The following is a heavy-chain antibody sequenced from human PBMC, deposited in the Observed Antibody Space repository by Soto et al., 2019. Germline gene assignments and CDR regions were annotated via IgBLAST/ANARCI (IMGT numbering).Heavy chain of an antibody. V-gene: IGHV1-18*01. Sequence: QVQLVQSGAEVKKPGASVKVSCKASGYTFTSYGISWVRQAPGQGLEWMGWISAYNGNTNYAQKLQGRVTMTTNTSTSTAYMELRSLRSDDTGVYYCARDGEDIVVVVAAQTDYYYYDYLDVWGKGTTVTVSS. CDR2: ISAYNGNT. CDR1: GYTFTSYG. J-gene: IGHJ6*03. D-gene: IGHD2-15*01. CDR3: ARDGEDIVVVVAAQTDYYYYDYLDV.